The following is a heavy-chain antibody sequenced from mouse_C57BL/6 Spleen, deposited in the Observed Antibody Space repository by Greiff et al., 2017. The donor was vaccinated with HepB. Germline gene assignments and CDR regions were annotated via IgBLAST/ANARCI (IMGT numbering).Heavy chain of an antibody. CDR2: ISYDGSN. V-gene: IGHV3-6*01. J-gene: IGHJ3*01. Sequence: EVQLLESGPGLVKPSQSLSLTCSVTGYSITSGYYWNWIRQSPGNQLEWMGYISYDGSNNYNPSLKNRITITRDTSKNQFFLKLNSVTTEDTATYYCAREEFAYWGQGTLVTVSA. CDR1: GYSITSGYY. CDR3: AREEFAY.